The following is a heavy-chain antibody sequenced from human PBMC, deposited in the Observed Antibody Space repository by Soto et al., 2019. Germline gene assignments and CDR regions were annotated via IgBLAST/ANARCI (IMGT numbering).Heavy chain of an antibody. V-gene: IGHV3-23*01. CDR3: AKERTVASTGWFDP. J-gene: IGHJ5*02. CDR2: ISGSGGWT. D-gene: IGHD2-15*01. Sequence: GESLKISCAASGFSFSSFAMSWVRQAPGKGLEWVSTISGSGGWTYYAESVKGRFTISRDNSKNTVNLQMNSLRAEDTAVYHCAKERTVASTGWFDPWGQGTLVTVSS. CDR1: GFSFSSFA.